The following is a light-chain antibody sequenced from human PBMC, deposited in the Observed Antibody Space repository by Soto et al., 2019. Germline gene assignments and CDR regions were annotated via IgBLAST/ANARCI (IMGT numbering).Light chain of an antibody. V-gene: IGKV3-20*01. CDR2: GAS. CDR3: QQYGGSPRVT. CDR1: QSVSDNY. J-gene: IGKJ4*01. Sequence: EIVLTQSPGTLSLSPGERATLSCRASQSVSDNYLAWYQQKPGQAPRLLIYGASSRATGIPDRFSGSGSGTDFTLTISRLEPEDFAMYYCQQYGGSPRVTFGGGTKVDIK.